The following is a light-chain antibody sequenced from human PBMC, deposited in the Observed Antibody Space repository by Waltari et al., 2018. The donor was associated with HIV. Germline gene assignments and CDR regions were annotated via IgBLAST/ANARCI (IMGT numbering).Light chain of an antibody. CDR1: QSFDNNY. Sequence: DIVLTQSPGTLSLSPGERATLSCRASQSFDNNYVAWYQHRPGQAPRLLIFGASSRATGIPDRFSASGSGTDFTLTINSLDPSEYALYYCQQYATSPRTFGQGTRVEI. J-gene: IGKJ2*01. CDR3: QQYATSPRT. V-gene: IGKV3-20*01. CDR2: GAS.